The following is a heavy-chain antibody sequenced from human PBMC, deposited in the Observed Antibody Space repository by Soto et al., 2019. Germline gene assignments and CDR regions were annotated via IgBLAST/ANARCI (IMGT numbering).Heavy chain of an antibody. CDR3: ARDRWFDP. CDR1: GGSISTYY. J-gene: IGHJ5*02. Sequence: QVQLQESGPGLVKPSETLSLTCTVSGGSISTYYWSWIRQPPGKRLEWIGYVHYSGTTIYNPSLKSRVTISLDTSKNQFSLKLSSVTAADTAVCYCARDRWFDPWGQGTLVTVSS. V-gene: IGHV4-59*01. CDR2: VHYSGTT.